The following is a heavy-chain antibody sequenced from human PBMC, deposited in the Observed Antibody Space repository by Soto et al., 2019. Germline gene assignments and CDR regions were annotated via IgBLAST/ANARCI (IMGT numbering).Heavy chain of an antibody. Sequence: PSETLSLTCTVSGGSVSSGSYYWSWIRQPPGKGLEWIGYIYYSGSTNYNPSLKSRVTISVDTSKNQFSLKLSSVTAADTAVYYCARLVNYYDSSGYYRGPYYYGMDVWGQGTTVTVSS. J-gene: IGHJ6*02. CDR3: ARLVNYYDSSGYYRGPYYYGMDV. CDR1: GGSVSSGSYY. D-gene: IGHD3-22*01. CDR2: IYYSGST. V-gene: IGHV4-61*01.